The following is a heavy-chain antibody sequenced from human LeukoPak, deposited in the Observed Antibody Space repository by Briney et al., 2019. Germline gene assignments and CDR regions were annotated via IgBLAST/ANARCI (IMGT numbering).Heavy chain of an antibody. CDR2: IHYSGST. CDR1: GGSISSDY. J-gene: IGHJ4*02. D-gene: IGHD3-22*01. Sequence: SETLSLTCTVSGGSISSDYWSWIRQPPGKGLEWIAFIHYSGSTNYNPSLKSRVTISVDTSKNQFSLKLSSVTAADTAVYYCARATPNYYDSSGYLMGVFDYWGQGTLVTVSS. V-gene: IGHV4-59*01. CDR3: ARATPNYYDSSGYLMGVFDY.